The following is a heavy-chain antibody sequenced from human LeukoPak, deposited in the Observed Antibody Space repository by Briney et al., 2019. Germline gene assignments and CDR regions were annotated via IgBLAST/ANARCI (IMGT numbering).Heavy chain of an antibody. CDR3: ARHADGEVFDY. CDR2: IYYSGST. Sequence: SETLSLTCTVSGGSISSYYWSWIRQPPGKGLEWIGYIYYSGSTNYNPSLKSRVTISVDTSKNQFSLKLSSVTAADTAVYYSARHADGEVFDYWGQGTLVTVSS. V-gene: IGHV4-59*08. CDR1: GGSISSYY. J-gene: IGHJ4*02. D-gene: IGHD3-10*01.